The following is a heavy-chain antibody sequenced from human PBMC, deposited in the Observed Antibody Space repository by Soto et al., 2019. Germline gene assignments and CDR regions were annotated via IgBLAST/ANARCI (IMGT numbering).Heavy chain of an antibody. D-gene: IGHD6-13*01. CDR2: IGTAGDT. J-gene: IGHJ4*02. CDR3: ARGSKYSSSWYIGY. CDR1: GFTFSSYD. V-gene: IGHV3-13*01. Sequence: EVQLVESGGGLVQPGGSLRLSCAASGFTFSSYDMHWVRHATGKGLEWVSAIGTAGDTYYPGSVKGRFTISRENAKNSLYLQMNSLRAGDTAVYYCARGSKYSSSWYIGYWGQGTLVTVSS.